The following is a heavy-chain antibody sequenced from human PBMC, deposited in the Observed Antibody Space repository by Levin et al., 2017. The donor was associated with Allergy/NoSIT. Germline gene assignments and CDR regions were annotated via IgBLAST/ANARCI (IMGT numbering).Heavy chain of an antibody. CDR3: AKPNDYIWGRYPYGMDV. V-gene: IGHV3-23*01. J-gene: IGHJ6*02. D-gene: IGHD3-16*01. Sequence: GGSLRLSCAASGFTFSNYGMSWVRQAPGKGLEWVSAISGSGGSTYYADSVKGRFTISRDNSKDTLYLQMRSLRAEDTAVYYCAKPNDYIWGRYPYGMDVWGQGTTVTVSS. CDR2: ISGSGGST. CDR1: GFTFSNYG.